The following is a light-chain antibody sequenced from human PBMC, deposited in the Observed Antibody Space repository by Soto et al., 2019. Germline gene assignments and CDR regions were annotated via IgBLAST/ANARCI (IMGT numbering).Light chain of an antibody. Sequence: DIQMTPSPSSLSASVVDIVTITCRASQDISNYLNWYQQKPGKAPKLLIYDASNLETGVPSRFSGSGSGTDFTFTISSLQPEDIATYYCQQYDNLPPINCGQGTRRAIK. V-gene: IGKV1-33*01. CDR3: QQYDNLPPIN. CDR2: DAS. J-gene: IGKJ5*01. CDR1: QDISNY.